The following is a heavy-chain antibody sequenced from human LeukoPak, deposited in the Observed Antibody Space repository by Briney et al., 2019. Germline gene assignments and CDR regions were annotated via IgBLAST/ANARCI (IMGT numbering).Heavy chain of an antibody. J-gene: IGHJ6*03. V-gene: IGHV4-30-4*01. CDR3: ARSSTTDANHYYYYYMDV. D-gene: IGHD2-2*01. Sequence: SQTLSLTCTVSGGSISSGDYYWSWIRQPPGKGLEWIGYIYYSGSTNYNPSLKSRVTISVDTSKNQFSLKLSSVTAADTAVYYCARSSTTDANHYYYYYMDVWGRGTTVTVSS. CDR2: IYYSGST. CDR1: GGSISSGDYY.